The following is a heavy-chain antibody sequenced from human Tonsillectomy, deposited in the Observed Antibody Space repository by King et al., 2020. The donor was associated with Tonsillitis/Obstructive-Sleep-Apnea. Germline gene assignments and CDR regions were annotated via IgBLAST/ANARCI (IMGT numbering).Heavy chain of an antibody. CDR2: ISSNGGST. V-gene: IGHV3-64*01. J-gene: IGHJ5*02. CDR1: GFTFSSYA. Sequence: VQLVESGGGLVQPGGSLRLSCAASGFTFSSYAMHWVRQAPGKGLEYVSAISSNGGSTYYANSVKGRFTISRDNSKNTLYLQMGSLRAEDMAVYYCARSDDESSTDAATWTNWFDAWGQGTLVTVAA. D-gene: IGHD2-2*01. CDR3: ARSDDESSTDAATWTNWFDA.